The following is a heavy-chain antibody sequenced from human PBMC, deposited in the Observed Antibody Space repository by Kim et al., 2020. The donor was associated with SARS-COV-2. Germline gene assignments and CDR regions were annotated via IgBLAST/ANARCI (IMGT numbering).Heavy chain of an antibody. J-gene: IGHJ4*02. Sequence: GTNYAQKFQGRVTMTRDTSISTAYMGLSRLRSDDTAVYYCARGSLANCDYWGQGTLVTVSS. CDR2: GT. CDR3: ARGSLANCDY. D-gene: IGHD2-21*01. V-gene: IGHV1-2*02.